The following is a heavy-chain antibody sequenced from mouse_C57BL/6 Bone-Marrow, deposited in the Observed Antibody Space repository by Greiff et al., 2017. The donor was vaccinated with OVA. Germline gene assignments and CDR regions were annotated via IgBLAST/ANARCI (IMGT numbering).Heavy chain of an antibody. V-gene: IGHV1-81*01. Sequence: QVQLQQSVSELARPVASVTLSCTSSGYTFPSSGLRCVKPRTGPGLEWIGEIYPRSGNPYYNEKFKGKATLTADKSSRTAYMEVRSLTSEDSAVYFCARTYAYYSNYNYAMDDWGQGTSVTVSS. CDR3: ARTYAYYSNYNYAMDD. D-gene: IGHD2-5*01. CDR2: IYPRSGNP. CDR1: GYTFPSSG. J-gene: IGHJ4*01.